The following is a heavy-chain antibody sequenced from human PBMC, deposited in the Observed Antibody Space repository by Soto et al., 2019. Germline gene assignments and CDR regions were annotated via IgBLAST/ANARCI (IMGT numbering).Heavy chain of an antibody. CDR1: GYTFTSYD. J-gene: IGHJ6*03. CDR3: ARGPAAQWLLYYYYYYYMDV. Sequence: GASVKVSCKASGYTFTSYDINWVRQATGQGLEWMGWMNPNSGNTGYAQKFQGRVTMTRNTSISTAYMELSSLRSEDTAVYYCARGPAAQWLLYYYYYYYMDVWAKGTTVTVSS. D-gene: IGHD3-3*01. V-gene: IGHV1-8*01. CDR2: MNPNSGNT.